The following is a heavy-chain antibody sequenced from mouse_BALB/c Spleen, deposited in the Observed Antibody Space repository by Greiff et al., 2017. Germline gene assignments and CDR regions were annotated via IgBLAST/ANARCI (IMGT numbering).Heavy chain of an antibody. CDR3: ARCRDGYYGYFDV. D-gene: IGHD2-3*01. Sequence: EVQRVESGGGLVKPGGSLKLSCAASGFTFSSYAMSWVRQTPEKRLEWVASISSGGSTYYPDSVKGRFTISRDNARNILYLQMSSLRSEDTAMYYCARCRDGYYGYFDVWGAGTTVTVSS. V-gene: IGHV5-6-5*01. CDR2: ISSGGST. CDR1: GFTFSSYA. J-gene: IGHJ1*01.